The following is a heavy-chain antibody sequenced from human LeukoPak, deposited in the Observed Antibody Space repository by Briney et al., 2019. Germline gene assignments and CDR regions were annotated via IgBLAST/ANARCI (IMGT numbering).Heavy chain of an antibody. V-gene: IGHV1-18*01. CDR3: ARDRAGIAAAGSFDY. CDR1: GYTFISYG. Sequence: ASVKVSCRASGYTFISYGISWVRQAPGQGLEWMGWISAYNGNTNYAQKLQGRVTMTTDTSTSTAYMELRSLRSDDTAVYYCARDRAGIAAAGSFDYWGQGTLVTVSS. CDR2: ISAYNGNT. J-gene: IGHJ4*02. D-gene: IGHD6-13*01.